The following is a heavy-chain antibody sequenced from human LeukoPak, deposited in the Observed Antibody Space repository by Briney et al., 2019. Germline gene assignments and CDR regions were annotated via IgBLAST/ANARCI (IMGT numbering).Heavy chain of an antibody. J-gene: IGHJ3*02. D-gene: IGHD3-22*01. CDR1: GGSISSSSYY. CDR3: ARIYDSSGWIGGDAFDI. CDR2: IYYSGST. Sequence: SETLSLTCTVSGGSISSSSYYWGWIRQPPGKGLGWIGSIYYSGSTYYNPSLKSQVTISVDTSKNQFSLKMSSVTAADTAVYYCARIYDSSGWIGGDAFDIWGQGTMVTVSS. V-gene: IGHV4-39*01.